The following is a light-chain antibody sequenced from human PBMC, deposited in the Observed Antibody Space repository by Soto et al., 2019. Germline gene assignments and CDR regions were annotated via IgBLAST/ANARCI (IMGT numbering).Light chain of an antibody. Sequence: QSVLTQPPSASGTPGQRVTISCSGTSSDVGAYNSVAWYQHNPGKAPKLMIYDVSNRPSGVSSRFSGSKSANTASLSISGLQADDEADYYCSSYTSSSTLVFGTGTKVTVL. CDR1: SSDVGAYNS. CDR3: SSYTSSSTLV. CDR2: DVS. J-gene: IGLJ1*01. V-gene: IGLV2-14*01.